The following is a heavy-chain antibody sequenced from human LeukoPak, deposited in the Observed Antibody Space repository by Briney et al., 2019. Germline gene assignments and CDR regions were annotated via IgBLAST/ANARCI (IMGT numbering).Heavy chain of an antibody. CDR1: GFIFSTYS. J-gene: IGHJ6*03. CDR3: ARDDHYNYYYMDV. V-gene: IGHV3-48*01. CDR2: ISSSSSTI. Sequence: GGSLRLSCAASGFIFSTYSMNWVRQAPGKGLEWVSYISSSSSTIYYADSVQGRFTISRDNAENSLYLQMNSLGAEDTAVYYCARDDHYNYYYMDVWGKGTTVTVSS.